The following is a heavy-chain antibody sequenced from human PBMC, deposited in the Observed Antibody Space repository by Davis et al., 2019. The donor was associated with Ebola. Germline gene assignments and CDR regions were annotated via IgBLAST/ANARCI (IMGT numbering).Heavy chain of an antibody. Sequence: ASVKVSCKASGYTFTSYAMHWVRQAPGQGLEWMGWISAYNGNTNYAQKLQGRVTMTTDTSTSTAYMELSSLRSEDTAVYYCARDGENVVVPATGTGMDVWGQGTTVTVSS. J-gene: IGHJ6*02. V-gene: IGHV1-18*01. CDR1: GYTFTSYA. CDR3: ARDGENVVVPATGTGMDV. D-gene: IGHD2-2*01. CDR2: ISAYNGNT.